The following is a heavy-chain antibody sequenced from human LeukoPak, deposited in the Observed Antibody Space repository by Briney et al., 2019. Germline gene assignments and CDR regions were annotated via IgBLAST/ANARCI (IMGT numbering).Heavy chain of an antibody. CDR3: AREFREWLQKLSNWFDP. V-gene: IGHV4-61*03. J-gene: IGHJ5*02. CDR1: GGSVSSGSYY. Sequence: PSETLSLTCTVSGGSVSSGSYYWGWIRQPPGKGLEWIGYIYYSGHTNYNPSLKSRVTISVDSSKNHFSLKLSSVTAADTAVYYCAREFREWLQKLSNWFDPWGQGTLVTVSS. D-gene: IGHD5-24*01. CDR2: IYYSGHT.